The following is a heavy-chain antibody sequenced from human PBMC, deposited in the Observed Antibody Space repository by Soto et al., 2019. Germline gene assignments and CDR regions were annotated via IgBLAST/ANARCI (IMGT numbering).Heavy chain of an antibody. CDR2: INAYNGNT. Sequence: QVQLVQSGAEVKKPGASVKVSCKASGYTFTSYGISWVRQAPGQGLEWMGWINAYNGNTNYAQKLQGRVTMTTDTPTRTAYMALRSLRADDTAVYYCARVLPPFGPWGQGTLVTVCS. CDR1: GYTFTSYG. V-gene: IGHV1-18*01. J-gene: IGHJ5*02. CDR3: ARVLPPFGP.